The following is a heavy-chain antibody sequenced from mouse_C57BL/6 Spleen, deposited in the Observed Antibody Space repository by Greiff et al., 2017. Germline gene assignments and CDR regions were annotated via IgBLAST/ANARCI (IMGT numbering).Heavy chain of an antibody. Sequence: EVMLVESGAELVKPGASVKLSCTASGFNIKDYYMHWVKQRTEQGLEWIGRIDPEDGEPKYAPKFQGKATITADTSSNTAYLQLSSLTSEDTAVYYCATQRYGPDYWGQGTTLTVSS. D-gene: IGHD2-10*02. J-gene: IGHJ2*01. CDR1: GFNIKDYY. CDR3: ATQRYGPDY. CDR2: IDPEDGEP. V-gene: IGHV14-2*01.